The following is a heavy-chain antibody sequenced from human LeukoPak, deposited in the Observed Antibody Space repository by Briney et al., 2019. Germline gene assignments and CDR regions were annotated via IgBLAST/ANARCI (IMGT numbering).Heavy chain of an antibody. Sequence: PSETLSLTCTVSGGSISSSSYYWGWIRQPPGKGLEWIGSIYYTGSTYYNPSLKSRVTISVDTSKNQFSLKLSSVTAADTAVYYCARVPPDPYYDFWSGYYTGTFFDYWGQGTLVTVSS. CDR2: IYYTGST. CDR1: GGSISSSSYY. D-gene: IGHD3-3*01. CDR3: ARVPPDPYYDFWSGYYTGTFFDY. J-gene: IGHJ4*02. V-gene: IGHV4-39*01.